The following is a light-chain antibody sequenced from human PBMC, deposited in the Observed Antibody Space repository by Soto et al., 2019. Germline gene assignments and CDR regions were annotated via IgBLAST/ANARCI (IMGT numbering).Light chain of an antibody. CDR1: QSISSW. J-gene: IGKJ4*01. V-gene: IGKV1-5*01. CDR3: QQYNSYSGT. CDR2: DAS. Sequence: DIQLTQSPSTLSASVGDRVTITCRASQSISSWLAWYQQKPGKAPKLLIYDASSLESGVPSRFSGSGSGTEFTLTISSPHPDDFATYYCQQYNSYSGTFGGGTKV.